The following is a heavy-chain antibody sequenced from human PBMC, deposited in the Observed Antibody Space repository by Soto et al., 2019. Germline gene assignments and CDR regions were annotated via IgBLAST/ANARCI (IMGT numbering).Heavy chain of an antibody. V-gene: IGHV3-9*01. J-gene: IGHJ4*02. CDR1: GFTFDDYA. CDR2: VSWNSGIV. CDR3: AKDSSSLMAATGTCFFDY. Sequence: EVQLVESGGGLVQPGRSLRLSCAASGFTFDDYAMHWVRQAPGKGLEWVSGVSWNSGIVGYADSVKGRFTISRDNAENSLFVQMNSLRAEDTALYYCAKDSSSLMAATGTCFFDYWGQGTLVTVSS. D-gene: IGHD1-7*01.